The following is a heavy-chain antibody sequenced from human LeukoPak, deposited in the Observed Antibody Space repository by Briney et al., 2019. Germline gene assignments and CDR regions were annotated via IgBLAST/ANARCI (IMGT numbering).Heavy chain of an antibody. D-gene: IGHD2-15*01. CDR1: GGTFSSYA. CDR2: IIPIFGIA. V-gene: IGHV1-69*04. CDR3: ASGGGYCSGGSCYGSNWFDP. J-gene: IGHJ5*02. Sequence: SVKVSCKASGGTFSSYAISWVRQAPGQGLEWMGRIIPIFGIANYAQKFQGRVTITADKSTGTAYMELSSLRSEDTAVYYCASGGGYCSGGSCYGSNWFDPWGQGTLVTVSS.